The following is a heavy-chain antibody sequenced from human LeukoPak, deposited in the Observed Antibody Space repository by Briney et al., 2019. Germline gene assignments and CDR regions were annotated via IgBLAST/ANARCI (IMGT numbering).Heavy chain of an antibody. D-gene: IGHD2-2*01. J-gene: IGHJ4*02. V-gene: IGHV3-30*02. CDR3: ARGELPAAMDY. CDR2: IRYDGSNK. Sequence: HPGGSLRLSCATSGFTFSSHGVHWVRQAPGKGLEWVAFIRYDGSNKDYVDSVKGRFTISRDNAKNTLYLQMNSLRAEDTAVYYCARGELPAAMDYGGQGTLVIVSS. CDR1: GFTFSSHG.